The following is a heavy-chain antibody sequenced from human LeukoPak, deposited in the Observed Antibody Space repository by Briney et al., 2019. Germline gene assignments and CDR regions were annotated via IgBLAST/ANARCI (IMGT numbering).Heavy chain of an antibody. D-gene: IGHD6-19*01. V-gene: IGHV1-2*02. CDR3: AREAAVAKIYYYGMDV. CDR2: INPNSGGT. Sequence: ASVKVSCKASGYTFTGYYMHWVRQAPGQGLEWMGWINPNSGGTNYAQKFQGRVTMTRDTSISTAYMELSRLRSDDTAVYYCAREAAVAKIYYYGMDVWGQGTTVTVSS. CDR1: GYTFTGYY. J-gene: IGHJ6*02.